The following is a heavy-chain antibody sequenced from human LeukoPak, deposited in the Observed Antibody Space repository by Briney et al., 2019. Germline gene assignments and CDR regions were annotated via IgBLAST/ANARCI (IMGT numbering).Heavy chain of an antibody. CDR2: MNPNSGNT. CDR3: ARGRYFYDSSGHYYLNAFDI. Sequence: ASVKVSCKASGYTFTSYDINWVRQATGQGLEWMGWMNPNSGNTGYAQKFQGRVTMTRDTSINTAYMELSRLRSDDTALYYCARGRYFYDSSGHYYLNAFDIWGQGTMVTVSS. CDR1: GYTFTSYD. D-gene: IGHD3-22*01. J-gene: IGHJ3*02. V-gene: IGHV1-8*02.